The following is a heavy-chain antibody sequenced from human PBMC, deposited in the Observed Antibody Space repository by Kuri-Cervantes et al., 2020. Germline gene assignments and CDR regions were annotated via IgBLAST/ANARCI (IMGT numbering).Heavy chain of an antibody. J-gene: IGHJ5*02. D-gene: IGHD6-13*01. CDR1: GGSISSYY. CDR2: MYYSGST. Sequence: SETLSLTCTVSGGSISSYYWSWIRQPPGKGLEWIGYMYYSGSTNYNPSLKSRVTISVDTSKNQFSLKLSSVTAADTAVYYCARGSSWYRDWFDPWGQGTLVTVSS. V-gene: IGHV4-59*12. CDR3: ARGSSWYRDWFDP.